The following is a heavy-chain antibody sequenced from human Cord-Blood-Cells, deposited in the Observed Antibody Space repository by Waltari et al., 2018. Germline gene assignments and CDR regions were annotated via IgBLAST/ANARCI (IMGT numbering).Heavy chain of an antibody. CDR2: ISGSVGST. CDR1: GFTFSSYA. V-gene: IGHV3-23*01. Sequence: EVQLLESGGGLVQPGGSLRLSCAASGFTFSSYAMSWVRQAPGRELGWVSAISGSVGSTYYADSVKGRFTISRDNSKNTLYLQMNSLRAEDTAVYYCAKTGVQLERLGSFDIWGQGTMVTVSS. J-gene: IGHJ3*02. CDR3: AKTGVQLERLGSFDI. D-gene: IGHD1-1*01.